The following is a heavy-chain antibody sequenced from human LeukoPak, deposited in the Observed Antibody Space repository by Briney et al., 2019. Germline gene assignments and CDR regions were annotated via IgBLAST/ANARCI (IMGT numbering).Heavy chain of an antibody. CDR2: IYYSGST. D-gene: IGHD6-13*01. CDR3: ARHSISSSWYYYYYGMDV. V-gene: IGHV4-39*01. J-gene: IGHJ6*02. CDR1: GGSISSSSYY. Sequence: SETLSLTCTVSGGSISSSSYYWGWIRQPPGKGLEWIGSIYYSGSTYYNPSLKSRVTISVDTSNNQFSLKLSSVTAADTAVYYCARHSISSSWYYYYYGMDVWGQGTTVTVSS.